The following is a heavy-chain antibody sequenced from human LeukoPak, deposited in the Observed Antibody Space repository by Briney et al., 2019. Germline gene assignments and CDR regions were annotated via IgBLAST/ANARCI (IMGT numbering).Heavy chain of an antibody. Sequence: ASVKVSCKASGYTFTGYYMHWVRQAPGQGLEWMGWINPNSGGTNYAQKFQGRVTMTRDTSTSTAYMELRSLRSDDTAVYYCARYYYGSGSYYNRLDYWGQGTLVTVSS. J-gene: IGHJ4*02. D-gene: IGHD3-10*01. CDR2: INPNSGGT. V-gene: IGHV1-2*02. CDR1: GYTFTGYY. CDR3: ARYYYGSGSYYNRLDY.